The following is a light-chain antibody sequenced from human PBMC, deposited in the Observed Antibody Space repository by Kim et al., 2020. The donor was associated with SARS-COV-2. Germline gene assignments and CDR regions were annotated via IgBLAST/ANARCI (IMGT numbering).Light chain of an antibody. CDR3: QQRNIWPLT. CDR1: QSVSSS. CDR2: DAS. V-gene: IGKV3-11*01. J-gene: IGKJ4*01. Sequence: SVSPGERATLACRASQSVSSSLAWYQQKPGQAPRLLIYDASNRAAGIPARFSGSGSGTDFALTISSLEPEDFAVYYCQQRNIWPLTFGGGTKLEI.